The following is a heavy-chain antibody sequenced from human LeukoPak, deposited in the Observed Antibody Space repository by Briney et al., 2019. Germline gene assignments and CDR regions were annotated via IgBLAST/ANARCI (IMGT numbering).Heavy chain of an antibody. CDR3: AKALSVWFGELFLLDY. D-gene: IGHD3-10*01. J-gene: IGHJ4*02. Sequence: GGSLRLSCAASGFTFSSYAMSWVRQAPGKGLEWVSAISGSGGSTYYADSVKGRFTISRDNSKNTLYLQMNSLRAEDTAVYYCAKALSVWFGELFLLDYWGQGTLVTVSS. CDR2: ISGSGGST. V-gene: IGHV3-23*01. CDR1: GFTFSSYA.